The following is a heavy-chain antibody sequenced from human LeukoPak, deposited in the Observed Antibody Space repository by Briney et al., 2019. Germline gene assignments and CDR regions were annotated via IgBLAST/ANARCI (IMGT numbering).Heavy chain of an antibody. CDR3: ARGTSNLFWSGLNYYYYTDV. CDR2: INHSGST. CDR1: GGSFSGYY. V-gene: IGHV4-34*01. J-gene: IGHJ6*03. Sequence: SETLSLTCAVYGGSFSGYYWSWIRQPPGKGLEWSGEINHSGSTNYNPCLKTRVTTPVDTSKPKFYLKLSSVTAADTAVYYCARGTSNLFWSGLNYYYYTDVWGKGTTVTVSS. D-gene: IGHD3-3*01.